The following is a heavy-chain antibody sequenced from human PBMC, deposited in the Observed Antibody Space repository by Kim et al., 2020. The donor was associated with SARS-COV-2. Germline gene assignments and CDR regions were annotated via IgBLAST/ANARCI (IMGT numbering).Heavy chain of an antibody. J-gene: IGHJ4*02. V-gene: IGHV4-59*08. D-gene: IGHD5-18*01. CDR2: IYYSGST. CDR1: GGSISSYY. Sequence: SETLSLTCTVSGGSISSYYWSWIRQPPGKGLEWIGYIYYSGSTNYNPSLKSRVTISVDTSKNQFSLKLSSVTAADTAVYYCARHARGYSYGILDYWGQGTLVTVSS. CDR3: ARHARGYSYGILDY.